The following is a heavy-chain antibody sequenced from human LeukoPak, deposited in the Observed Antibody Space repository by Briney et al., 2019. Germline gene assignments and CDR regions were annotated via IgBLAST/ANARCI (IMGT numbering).Heavy chain of an antibody. CDR2: IHYGGKT. CDR3: ARARVDGACFFDS. Sequence: PSDTLSLTCDVSGYSIRSGHYWGWIRQPPGKGLEWIVTIHYGGKTYNNPSLESRVTISLDTSKNQFSLQLTSLTAADTAVYYCARARVDGACFFDSWGRGTLVVVSS. CDR1: GYSIRSGHY. D-gene: IGHD5-24*01. J-gene: IGHJ4*02. V-gene: IGHV4-38-2*01.